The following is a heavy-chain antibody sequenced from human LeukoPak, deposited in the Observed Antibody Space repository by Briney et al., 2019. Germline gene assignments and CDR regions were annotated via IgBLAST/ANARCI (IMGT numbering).Heavy chain of an antibody. J-gene: IGHJ4*02. CDR1: GFTFSSYA. V-gene: IGHV3-23*01. Sequence: PGGSLRLSCAASGFTFSSYAMSWVCQAPGKGLEWVSAISGSGGSTYYADSVKGRFTISRDNAKNTLYLQMNSLRAEDTAVYYCVRGSRYSYGPFDYWGQGTLVTVSS. D-gene: IGHD5-18*01. CDR2: ISGSGGST. CDR3: VRGSRYSYGPFDY.